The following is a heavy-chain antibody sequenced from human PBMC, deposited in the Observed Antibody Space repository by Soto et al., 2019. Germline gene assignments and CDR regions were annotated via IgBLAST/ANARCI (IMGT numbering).Heavy chain of an antibody. CDR1: GGSFSCYY. CDR3: ARGLKRYFDWSTNNDFDY. CDR2: INHSGST. V-gene: IGHV4-34*01. D-gene: IGHD3-9*01. Sequence: SETLSLTCAVYGGSFSCYYWSWIRQPPGRGLEWIGEINHSGSTNYNPSLKSRVTISVDTSKNQFSLKLSSVTAADTAVYYCARGLKRYFDWSTNNDFDYWGQGTLVT. J-gene: IGHJ4*02.